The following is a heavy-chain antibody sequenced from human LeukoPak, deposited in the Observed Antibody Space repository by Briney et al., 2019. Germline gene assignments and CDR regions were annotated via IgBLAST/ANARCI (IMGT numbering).Heavy chain of an antibody. CDR3: ARGRAIFGVVIIDDYYHMDV. CDR2: MNPNSGNT. V-gene: IGHV1-8*03. CDR1: GYTFTSYD. J-gene: IGHJ6*03. D-gene: IGHD3-3*01. Sequence: ASVKVSCKASGYTFTSYDINWVRQATGQGLEWMGWMNPNSGNTGYAQKFQGRVTITRNTSISTAYMELSSLRSEDTAVYYCARGRAIFGVVIIDDYYHMDVWGKGTTVTVSS.